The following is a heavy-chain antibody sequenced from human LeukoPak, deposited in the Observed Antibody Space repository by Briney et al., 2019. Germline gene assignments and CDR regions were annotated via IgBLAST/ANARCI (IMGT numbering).Heavy chain of an antibody. J-gene: IGHJ6*03. CDR2: IYYSGSS. CDR1: GGSISGYH. V-gene: IGHV4-59*13. Sequence: PSETLSLTCNVSGGSISGYHWSWIRQPPGKGRDGLGYIYYSGSSNYNPSLKSRVTISADTSKNQFSLKLSSVTAADTAVYYCARVPRSYYYYYYMDVWGKGTTVTVSS. CDR3: ARVPRSYYYYYYMDV.